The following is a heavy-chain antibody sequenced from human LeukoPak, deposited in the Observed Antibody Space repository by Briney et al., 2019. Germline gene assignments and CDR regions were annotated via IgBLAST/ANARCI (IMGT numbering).Heavy chain of an antibody. V-gene: IGHV3-15*01. CDR2: IKSKTDGGTT. CDR1: GASLSGYY. CDR3: TTGPDY. J-gene: IGHJ4*02. Sequence: ETLSLTCTVSGASLSGYYWTWVRQAPGKGLEWVGRIKSKTDGGTTDYAAPVKGRFTISRDDSKNTLYLQMNSLNTEDTAVYYCTTGPDYWGQGTLVTVSS.